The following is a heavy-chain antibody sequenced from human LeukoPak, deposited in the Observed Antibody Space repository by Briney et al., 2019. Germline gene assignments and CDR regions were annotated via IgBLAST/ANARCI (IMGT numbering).Heavy chain of an antibody. CDR2: IYSGGST. V-gene: IGHV3-66*01. D-gene: IGHD3-16*01. CDR1: GFTVSSNY. CDR3: AREYYDYVWGSYDY. Sequence: GGSLRLSCAASGFTVSSNYMSWVRQAPGKGLEWVSVIYSGGSTYYADSVKGRFTISRDNSKNTLYLQMNSLRAEDTAVYYCAREYYDYVWGSYDYWGQGTLVTVSS. J-gene: IGHJ4*02.